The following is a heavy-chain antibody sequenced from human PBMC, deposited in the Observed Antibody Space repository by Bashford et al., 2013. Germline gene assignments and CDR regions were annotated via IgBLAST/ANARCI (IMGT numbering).Heavy chain of an antibody. J-gene: IGHJ4*02. CDR2: IIPIFGTA. D-gene: IGHD4-23*01. Sequence: WVRQAPGQGLEWMGGIIPIFGTANYAQKFQGRVTITADKSTSTAYMELSSLRSEDTAVYYCARGSSLRWYSFDYWGQGPWSPSPQ. V-gene: IGHV1-69*06. CDR3: ARGSSLRWYSFDY.